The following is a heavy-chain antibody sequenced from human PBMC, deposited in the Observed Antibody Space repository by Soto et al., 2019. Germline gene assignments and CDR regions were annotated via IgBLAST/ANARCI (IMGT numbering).Heavy chain of an antibody. CDR1: GFTFYNYG. CDR2: ISYDGSNK. J-gene: IGHJ6*02. CDR3: AKVIFGVPTPDPYYYYAMDV. V-gene: IGHV3-30*18. Sequence: PGGSLRLSCAASGFTFYNYGIHWVRQAPGKGLEWVAVISYDGSNKYYADSVKGRFTISRDNSKSTLYLQMNSLRAEDTAVYYCAKVIFGVPTPDPYYYYAMDVWGQGTTVTVSS. D-gene: IGHD3-3*01.